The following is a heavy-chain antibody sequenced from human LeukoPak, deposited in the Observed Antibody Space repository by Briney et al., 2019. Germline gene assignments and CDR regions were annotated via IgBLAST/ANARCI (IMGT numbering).Heavy chain of an antibody. CDR2: IYYTGST. V-gene: IGHV4-59*01. CDR1: GDSISSYY. Sequence: SETLSLTCTVSGDSISSYYWSWIRQPPGKGLEWIGYIYYTGSTNYNPSLKSRVTISVDTSKNQFSLKLSSVTAADTAVYYCARVGFGNTPHPIDYWGQGTLVTVSS. J-gene: IGHJ4*02. CDR3: ARVGFGNTPHPIDY. D-gene: IGHD4-23*01.